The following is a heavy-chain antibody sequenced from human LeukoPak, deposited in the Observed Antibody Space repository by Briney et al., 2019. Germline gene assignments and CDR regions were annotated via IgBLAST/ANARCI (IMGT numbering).Heavy chain of an antibody. V-gene: IGHV3-7*01. CDR3: TRDFVC. CDR1: GFPFSTYW. J-gene: IGHJ4*02. D-gene: IGHD3-16*01. Sequence: PGGSLRLSCAASGFPFSTYWMDWVPQGPGKGLEWVGNKNQDGSVKHYVDSVRGRFTISRDNARNSVYLQMSALRVEDTAVYYCTRDFVCWGQGSLVTASS. CDR2: KNQDGSVK.